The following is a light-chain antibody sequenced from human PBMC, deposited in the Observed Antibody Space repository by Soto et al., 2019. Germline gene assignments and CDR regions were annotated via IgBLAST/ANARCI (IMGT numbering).Light chain of an antibody. Sequence: DIQMTQSPSTLSASVGDRVTITCRASQSISSWLAWYQQKPGKAPKLLIYRASRLGNGAPSRFSGSGSGTEFTLTISSLQPDDFATYYCQQYDSSVYTFGQGTKLEIK. J-gene: IGKJ2*01. CDR2: RAS. V-gene: IGKV1-5*03. CDR3: QQYDSSVYT. CDR1: QSISSW.